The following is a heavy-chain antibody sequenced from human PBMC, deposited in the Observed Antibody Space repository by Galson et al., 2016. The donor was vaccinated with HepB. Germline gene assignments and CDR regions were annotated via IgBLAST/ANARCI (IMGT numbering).Heavy chain of an antibody. D-gene: IGHD6-13*01. CDR3: VRGTAGAPGLDS. CDR2: ISAGGGST. V-gene: IGHV3-23*01. CDR1: GFTFTSQT. Sequence: SLRLSCAVSGFTFTSQTMNWVRQAPGKGLEWVSGISAGGGSTNYADSVKGRFTISRDNSKNTPYLQMTSLKTEDTALYYCVRGTAGAPGLDSWGHGTLVTVSS. J-gene: IGHJ5*01.